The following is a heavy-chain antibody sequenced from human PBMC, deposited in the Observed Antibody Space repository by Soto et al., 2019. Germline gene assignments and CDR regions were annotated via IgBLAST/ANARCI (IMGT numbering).Heavy chain of an antibody. Sequence: GGSLRLSCAASGFTFSSYGMHWVRQAPGKGLEWVAVIWYDGSNKYYADSVKGRFTISRDNSKNTLYLQMNSLRAEDTAVYYCARGLFPAAGDYYYGMDVWGQGTTVTVSS. J-gene: IGHJ6*02. CDR1: GFTFSSYG. CDR3: ARGLFPAAGDYYYGMDV. CDR2: IWYDGSNK. D-gene: IGHD6-13*01. V-gene: IGHV3-33*01.